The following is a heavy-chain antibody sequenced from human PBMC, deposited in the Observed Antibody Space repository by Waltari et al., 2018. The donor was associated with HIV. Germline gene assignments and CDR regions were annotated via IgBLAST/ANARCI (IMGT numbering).Heavy chain of an antibody. D-gene: IGHD2-15*01. V-gene: IGHV1-2*02. CDR1: GYTFIDYY. CDR3: ARVYSVGPPTYWPEILDY. Sequence: QVQLVQSGAEVKKSGASVKVSCKASGYTFIDYYMPWVRQSPGQGLEWMGWIDPKSGNTNYPQKFQGRVTMTRDTSISTVYMELSGLRSDDTAVYYCARVYSVGPPTYWPEILDYWGQGTLVTVSS. CDR2: IDPKSGNT. J-gene: IGHJ4*02.